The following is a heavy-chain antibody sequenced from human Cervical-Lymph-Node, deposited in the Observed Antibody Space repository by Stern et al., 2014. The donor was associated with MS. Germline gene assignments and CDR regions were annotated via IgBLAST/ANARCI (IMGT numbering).Heavy chain of an antibody. V-gene: IGHV4-4*07. CDR2: LNTFGST. D-gene: IGHD3-10*01. CDR1: GGSISSYY. J-gene: IGHJ6*02. CDR3: ARGVLGFGEFPYGMDV. Sequence: VQLVESGPGKVKPSETLSLTCSVSGGSISSYYCSWVRQPAGKGLEWIGRLNTFGSTNFHPSLRNRLTMSVDTSKTQFSLKLKSVTAADTAVYYCARGVLGFGEFPYGMDVWGQGTTVTVSS.